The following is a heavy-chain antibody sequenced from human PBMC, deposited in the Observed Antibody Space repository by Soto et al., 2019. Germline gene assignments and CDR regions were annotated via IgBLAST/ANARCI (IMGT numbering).Heavy chain of an antibody. CDR3: ARGGYYCSGGSCRAPYGMDV. Sequence: SVKVSCKASGGTFSSYAISWVRQAPGQGLEWMGGIIPIFGTANYAQKFQGKVTITADESTSTAYMELSSLRSEDTAVYYCARGGYYCSGGSCRAPYGMDVWGQGTTVTVSS. D-gene: IGHD2-15*01. CDR1: GGTFSSYA. J-gene: IGHJ6*02. CDR2: IIPIFGTA. V-gene: IGHV1-69*13.